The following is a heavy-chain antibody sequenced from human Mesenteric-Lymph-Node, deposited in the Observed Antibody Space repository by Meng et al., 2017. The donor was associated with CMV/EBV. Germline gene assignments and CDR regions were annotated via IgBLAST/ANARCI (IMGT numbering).Heavy chain of an antibody. CDR1: GGSISSGDYY. CDR3: ARDSAYCGGDCYSSSY. Sequence: SETLSLTCTVSGGSISSGDYYWSWIRQPPGKGLEWIGYIYYSGSTYYNPSLKSRVTISVDTSKNQFSLKLSSVTAADTAVYYCARDSAYCGGDCYSSSYWGQGTLVTVSS. J-gene: IGHJ4*02. CDR2: IYYSGST. V-gene: IGHV4-30-4*08. D-gene: IGHD2-21*01.